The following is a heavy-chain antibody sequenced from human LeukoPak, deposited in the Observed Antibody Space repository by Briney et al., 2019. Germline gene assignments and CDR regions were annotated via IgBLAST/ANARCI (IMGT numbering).Heavy chain of an antibody. D-gene: IGHD4-17*01. CDR3: ARDRGTTVTTDAFDI. CDR2: IWYDGSNK. V-gene: IGHV3-33*01. J-gene: IGHJ3*02. CDR1: GFTFSSYG. Sequence: GGSLRLSCAAPGFTFSSYGMHWVRQAPGKGLEWVAVIWYDGSNKYYADSVKGRFTISRDNSKNTLYLQMNSLRAEDTAVYYCARDRGTTVTTDAFDIWGQGTMVTVSS.